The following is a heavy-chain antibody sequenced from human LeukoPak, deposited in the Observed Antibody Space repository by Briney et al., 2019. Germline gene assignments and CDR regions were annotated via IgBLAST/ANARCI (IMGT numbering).Heavy chain of an antibody. V-gene: IGHV3-30*04. Sequence: PGRSLRLSCAASGFTFSSYAMHWVRQAPGKGLEWVAVISYDGSNKYYADSVKGRFTISRDNSKNTLYLQMNSLRAEDTAVYYCARSYSYGGIHYWGQGTLVTVSS. J-gene: IGHJ4*02. D-gene: IGHD5-18*01. CDR3: ARSYSYGGIHY. CDR2: ISYDGSNK. CDR1: GFTFSSYA.